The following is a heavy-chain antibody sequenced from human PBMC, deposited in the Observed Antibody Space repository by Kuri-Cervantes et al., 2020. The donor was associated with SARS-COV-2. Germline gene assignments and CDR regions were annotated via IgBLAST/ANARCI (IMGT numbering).Heavy chain of an antibody. J-gene: IGHJ6*02. V-gene: IGHV1-46*01. CDR2: INPSGGST. D-gene: IGHD1-26*01. CDR3: ASHGSGSYPLGYYYYYGMEV. CDR1: GYTFTSYY. Sequence: ASVKVSCKASGYTFTSYYMHWVRQAPGQGLEWMGIINPSGGSTSYAQKFQGRVTMTRDTSTGTVYMELSSLRAEDTAVYYCASHGSGSYPLGYYYYYGMEVWGQGTTVTVSS.